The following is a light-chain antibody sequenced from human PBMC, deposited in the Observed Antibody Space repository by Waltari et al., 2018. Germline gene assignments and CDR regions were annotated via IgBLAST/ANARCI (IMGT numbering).Light chain of an antibody. CDR2: DDG. CDR3: QVWDSSSDHLVV. CDR1: NIGSAS. J-gene: IGLJ2*01. V-gene: IGLV3-21*02. Sequence: SYVLTHPPSVSVAPGQTARITCGGNNIGSASVHWYQQKPGQAPVLVVYDDGDRPSGIPERFSGSNSGNTATLTINRVEAGDEADYYCQVWDSSSDHLVVFGGGTKLTVL.